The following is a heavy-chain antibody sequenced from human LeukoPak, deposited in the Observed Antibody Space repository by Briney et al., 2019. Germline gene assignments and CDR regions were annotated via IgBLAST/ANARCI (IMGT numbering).Heavy chain of an antibody. D-gene: IGHD1-26*01. V-gene: IGHV3-9*01. CDR2: ISWNSGSI. J-gene: IGHJ4*02. CDR1: GFIFDDYA. CDR3: AKDIGGSYSIFDY. Sequence: GGSLRLSCAASGFIFDDYAMHWVRQAPGKGLEWVSSISWNSGSIGYADSVKGRFTISRDNAKNSLYLQMNSLRPEDTALYYCAKDIGGSYSIFDYWGQGTLVTVSS.